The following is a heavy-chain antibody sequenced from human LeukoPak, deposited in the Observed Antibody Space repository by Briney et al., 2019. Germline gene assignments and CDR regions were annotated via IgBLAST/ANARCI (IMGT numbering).Heavy chain of an antibody. J-gene: IGHJ3*01. CDR3: ARGDDFWGERDAFDV. CDR2: INTDGRYK. CDR1: GFTVSSNY. V-gene: IGHV3-21*01. Sequence: PGGSLRLSCAASGFTVSSNYMIWVRQAPGKGLEWVSSINTDGRYKRYGDSMKGRFTISRDVAKNSVSLQMNSLRAEDTALYYCARGDDFWGERDAFDVWGQGAMVTVSS. D-gene: IGHD3-3*01.